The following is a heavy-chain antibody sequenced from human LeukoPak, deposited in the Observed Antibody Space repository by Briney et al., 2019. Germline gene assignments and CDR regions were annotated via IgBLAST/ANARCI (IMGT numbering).Heavy chain of an antibody. CDR2: KKQDGSEK. D-gene: IGHD3-9*01. J-gene: IGHJ3*01. CDR3: AKDKSDILTGGLNAFDV. CDR1: GFTFSSYW. V-gene: IGHV3-7*03. Sequence: GGPLRLSCAASGFTFSSYWMIWVRQAPGKGLEGVANKKQDGSEKYYVDSVKGRFTISRDNAKNSLYLQMNSLRAEDAALYYCAKDKSDILTGGLNAFDVWGKGTMVTVSS.